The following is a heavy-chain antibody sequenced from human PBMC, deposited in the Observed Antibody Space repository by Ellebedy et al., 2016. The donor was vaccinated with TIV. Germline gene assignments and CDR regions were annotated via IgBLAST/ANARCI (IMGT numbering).Heavy chain of an antibody. CDR2: IYYSGST. V-gene: IGHV4-59*12. J-gene: IGHJ6*02. Sequence: MPSETLSLTCTVSGGSISSYYWSWIRQPPGKGLEWIGYIYYSGSTNYNPSLKSRVTISVDTSKNQFSLKLSSVTAADTAVYYCATLVHYYYYGMDVWGQGTTVTVSS. CDR1: GGSISSYY. D-gene: IGHD3-10*01. CDR3: ATLVHYYYYGMDV.